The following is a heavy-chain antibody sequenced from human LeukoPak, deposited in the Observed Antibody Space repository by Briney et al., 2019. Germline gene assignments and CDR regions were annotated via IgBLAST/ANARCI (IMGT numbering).Heavy chain of an antibody. V-gene: IGHV3-9*01. CDR1: GFTFDDYA. CDR3: AKGSPYGSGRGDWFDP. CDR2: ISWNSDSI. D-gene: IGHD3-10*01. J-gene: IGHJ5*02. Sequence: PGRSLRLSCAASGFTFDDYAMHWVRQAPGKGLEWVSGISWNSDSIGYADSVKGRFTISRDNAKNSLYLQMNSLRAEDTALYYCAKGSPYGSGRGDWFDPWGQGTLVTVSS.